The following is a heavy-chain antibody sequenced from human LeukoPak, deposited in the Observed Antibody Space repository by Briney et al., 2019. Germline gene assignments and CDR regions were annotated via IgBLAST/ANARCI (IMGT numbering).Heavy chain of an antibody. D-gene: IGHD6-13*01. CDR3: ARLRYSSSWFDY. J-gene: IGHJ4*02. CDR1: GFTFSSYS. V-gene: IGHV3-21*01. Sequence: AGGSLRLSCAASGFTFSSYSMNWVRQAPGKGLEWVSSISSSSSYIYYADSVKGRFTISRDNAKNSLYLQMNSLRAEDTAVYYCARLRYSSSWFDYWGQGTLVTVSS. CDR2: ISSSSSYI.